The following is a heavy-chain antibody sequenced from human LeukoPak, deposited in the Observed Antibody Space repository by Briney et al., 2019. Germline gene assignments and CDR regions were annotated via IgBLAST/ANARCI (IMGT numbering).Heavy chain of an antibody. V-gene: IGHV5-51*01. Sequence: GESLKISCKGSGYSFTSYWIGWVRPMPGKGLEWMGIIYPGDSDTRYSPSFQGQVTISADKSISTAYLQWSSLKASDTAMYYCARPHCTNGVCYYFDYWGQGTLVTVSS. J-gene: IGHJ4*02. CDR2: IYPGDSDT. D-gene: IGHD2-8*01. CDR3: ARPHCTNGVCYYFDY. CDR1: GYSFTSYW.